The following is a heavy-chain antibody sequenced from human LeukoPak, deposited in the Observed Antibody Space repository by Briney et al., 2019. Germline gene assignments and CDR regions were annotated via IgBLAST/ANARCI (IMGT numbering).Heavy chain of an antibody. J-gene: IGHJ4*02. CDR3: ARDFGSRGSGTLSYFDY. CDR2: ISSSGSTI. V-gene: IGHV3-48*03. CDR1: GFTFSSYE. D-gene: IGHD3-10*01. Sequence: PGGSLRLSCAASGFTFSSYEMNWIRQAPGQGLEWVSYISSSGSTIYYADSVKGRFTISRGNAENSLYLQMNSLRVEDTALYYCARDFGSRGSGTLSYFDYWGQGTLVTVSS.